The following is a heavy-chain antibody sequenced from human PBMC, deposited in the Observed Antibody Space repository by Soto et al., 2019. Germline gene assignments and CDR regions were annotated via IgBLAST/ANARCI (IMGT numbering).Heavy chain of an antibody. CDR2: INAGNGNT. CDR1: GYTFTSYA. V-gene: IGHV1-3*01. D-gene: IGHD6-13*01. J-gene: IGHJ4*02. CDR3: ARGIAPYYFEY. Sequence: ASVKVSCKASGYTFTSYAMHWLRQAPGQRLEWMGWINAGNGNTKYSQKFQGRVTITRDTSASTAYMELSSLRSEDTAVYYCARGIAPYYFEYWGQGTLVTVSS.